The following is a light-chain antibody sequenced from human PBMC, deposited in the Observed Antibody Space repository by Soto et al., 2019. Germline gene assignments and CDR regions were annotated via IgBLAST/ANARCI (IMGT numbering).Light chain of an antibody. V-gene: IGLV2-14*01. CDR3: FSYTSSGTYV. CDR1: SSDVGNYKY. CDR2: EVS. J-gene: IGLJ1*01. Sequence: QSALTQPASVSGSPGQSITISCTGTSSDVGNYKYVSWYQQHPGKAPKLMIYEVSNRPSGVSNRFSGSTSGNTASLTISGLQAEAETDYYCFSYTSSGTYVFGTGTKLTVL.